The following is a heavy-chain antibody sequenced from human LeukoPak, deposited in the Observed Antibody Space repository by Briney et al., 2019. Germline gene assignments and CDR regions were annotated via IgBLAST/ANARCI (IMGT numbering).Heavy chain of an antibody. V-gene: IGHV4-39*01. Sequence: SETLSLTCTVSGGSITSNSYSWGWIRQPPGKGLQWIVTLSHAGTNYYNPSLKSRVTMPVDRSKNQFSLKLTSVTATDTAVYYCARLRGGVQLWGDWGQGTRVTVSS. CDR3: ARLRGGVQLWGD. CDR2: LSHAGTN. CDR1: GGSITSNSYS. J-gene: IGHJ4*02. D-gene: IGHD5-18*01.